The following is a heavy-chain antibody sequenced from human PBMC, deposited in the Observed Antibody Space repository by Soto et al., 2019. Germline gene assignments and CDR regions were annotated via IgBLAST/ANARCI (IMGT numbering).Heavy chain of an antibody. D-gene: IGHD3-16*01. V-gene: IGHV3-23*01. Sequence: GGSLRLSCAASGFTFSSYGMTFSSYAMSWVRQAPGKGLEWVSTLSGSGDSTYYADSVKGRFTISRDNSKNTLFLQMHSLRAGDTALYYGAKLREYSQGLGRRTYHFYGMDAWGQGTTATVSS. CDR2: LSGSGDST. J-gene: IGHJ6*02. CDR1: GFTFSSYGMTFSSYA. CDR3: AKLREYSQGLGRRTYHFYGMDA.